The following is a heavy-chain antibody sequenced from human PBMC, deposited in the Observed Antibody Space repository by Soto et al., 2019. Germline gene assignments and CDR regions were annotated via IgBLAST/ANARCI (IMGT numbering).Heavy chain of an antibody. CDR2: ISGSGGST. D-gene: IGHD3-22*01. V-gene: IGHV3-23*01. CDR1: GFTFSSYA. Sequence: TGGSLRLSCAASGFTFSSYAMSWVRQAPGKGLEWVSAISGSGGSTYYADSVKGRFTISRDNSKNTLYLQMNSLRAEDTAVYYCAKNLRDSSGYYPGAFDIWGQGTMVTVSS. CDR3: AKNLRDSSGYYPGAFDI. J-gene: IGHJ3*02.